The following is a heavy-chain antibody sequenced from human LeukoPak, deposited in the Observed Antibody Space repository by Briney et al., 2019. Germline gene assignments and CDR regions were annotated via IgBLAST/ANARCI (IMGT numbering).Heavy chain of an antibody. Sequence: GGSLRLSCAASGFTFSNYAMSWVRQAPGKGLEWVSSISSSSSYIYYADSVKGRFTISRDNAKNSLYLQMNSLRAEDTAVYYCARGVITMIVVVNDYWGQGTLVTVSS. D-gene: IGHD3-22*01. CDR2: ISSSSSYI. J-gene: IGHJ4*02. CDR1: GFTFSNYA. V-gene: IGHV3-21*01. CDR3: ARGVITMIVVVNDY.